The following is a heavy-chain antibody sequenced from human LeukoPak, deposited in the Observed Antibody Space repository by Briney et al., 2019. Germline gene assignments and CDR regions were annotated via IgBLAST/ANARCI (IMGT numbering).Heavy chain of an antibody. CDR3: ARPGVRYSGYHGFFFDAFEPEFDY. CDR1: GGSISSSSYY. J-gene: IGHJ4*02. V-gene: IGHV4-39*01. CDR2: IYYSGST. Sequence: SETLSLTCTVSGGSISSSSYYWGWIRQPPGKGLEWIGSIYYSGSTYYNPSLKSRVTISVDTSKNQFSLKLSSVTAADTAVCYCARPGVRYSGYHGFFFDAFEPEFDYWGQGTLVTVSS. D-gene: IGHD5-12*01.